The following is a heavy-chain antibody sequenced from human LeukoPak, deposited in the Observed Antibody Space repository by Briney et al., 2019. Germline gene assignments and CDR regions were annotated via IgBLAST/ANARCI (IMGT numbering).Heavy chain of an antibody. CDR2: INPNSGGT. J-gene: IGHJ4*02. CDR1: GYTFTGYY. D-gene: IGHD3-22*01. Sequence: ASVRVSCKASGYTFTGYYMHWVRQAPGQGLEWMGWINPNSGGTNYAQKFQGRVTMTRDTSISTAYMELSRLRSDDTAVYYCASNYDSSGYYCRGWGQGTLVTVSS. CDR3: ASNYDSSGYYCRG. V-gene: IGHV1-2*02.